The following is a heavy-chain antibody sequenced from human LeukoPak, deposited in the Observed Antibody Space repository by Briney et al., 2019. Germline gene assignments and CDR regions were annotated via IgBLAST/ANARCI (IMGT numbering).Heavy chain of an antibody. Sequence: SETLSLTCTVSGGSISSYYWSWIRQPAGKGLEWIGRIYTSGSTNYNPSLKSRVTMSVDTSKNQFSLKLSSVTAADTAVYYCARGIAVAGTRWFDPWGQGTLVTVSS. CDR2: IYTSGST. J-gene: IGHJ5*02. D-gene: IGHD6-19*01. CDR3: ARGIAVAGTRWFDP. V-gene: IGHV4-4*07. CDR1: GGSISSYY.